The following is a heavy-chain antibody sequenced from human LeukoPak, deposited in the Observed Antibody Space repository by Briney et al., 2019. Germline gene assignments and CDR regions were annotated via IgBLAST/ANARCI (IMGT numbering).Heavy chain of an antibody. CDR2: VRSNGINK. CDR3: ARGFGGGSYNPDY. J-gene: IGHJ4*02. D-gene: IGHD1-26*01. V-gene: IGHV3-30*02. CDR1: GFSFSTTD. Sequence: GGSLRLSCVASGFSFSTTDTHSVRQIPGKGLQWVTFVRSNGINKYYADSVRGRFTVSRDNSKNTLYLQMSSLRTEDTAIYYCARGFGGGSYNPDYWGQGTLVTVSS.